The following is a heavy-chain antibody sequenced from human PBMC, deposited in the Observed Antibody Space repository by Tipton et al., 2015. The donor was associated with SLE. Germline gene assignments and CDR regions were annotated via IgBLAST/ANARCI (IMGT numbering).Heavy chain of an antibody. CDR1: GGSISSSAYY. Sequence: TLSLTCTVSGGSISSSAYYWGWIRQPPGKGLEWIGTIYTSGSTNYNPSLKSRVTISVDTSKNQFSLKVSSVTAADTAVYYCARANDKKYQLPRGNYYYYYYMDVWGKGATVTVSS. V-gene: IGHV4-39*07. CDR2: IYTSGST. CDR3: ARANDKKYQLPRGNYYYYYYMDV. D-gene: IGHD2-2*01. J-gene: IGHJ6*03.